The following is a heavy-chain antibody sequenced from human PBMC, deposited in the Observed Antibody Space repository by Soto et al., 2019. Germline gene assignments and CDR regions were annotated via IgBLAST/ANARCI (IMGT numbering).Heavy chain of an antibody. Sequence: PSETLSLTCTGSGGSISRYYWYWIRQPPGKGLEWIAYIYYSGNTNYNPSLKSRVTISVDTSKNQFSLKLSSVTAADTAVYYCARGGMGPLFEALDYWGQGTLVTVSS. CDR2: IYYSGNT. D-gene: IGHD2-8*01. V-gene: IGHV4-59*01. CDR3: ARGGMGPLFEALDY. CDR1: GGSISRYY. J-gene: IGHJ4*02.